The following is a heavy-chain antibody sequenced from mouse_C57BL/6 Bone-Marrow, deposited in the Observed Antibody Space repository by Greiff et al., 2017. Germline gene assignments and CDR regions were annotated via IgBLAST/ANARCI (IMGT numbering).Heavy chain of an antibody. D-gene: IGHD1-1*01. J-gene: IGHJ4*01. Sequence: QVQLQQPGAELVKPGASVKLSCKASGYTITSCCMQWVKQRPGRGLEWIGEIDPSDSYTNYNPTFKGQATLTVDTSSNTSSLQLSSLTSEDSAVYYCAREGYYGYYYAMDYWGQGTSVTVSS. V-gene: IGHV1-50*01. CDR1: GYTITSCC. CDR3: AREGYYGYYYAMDY. CDR2: IDPSDSYT.